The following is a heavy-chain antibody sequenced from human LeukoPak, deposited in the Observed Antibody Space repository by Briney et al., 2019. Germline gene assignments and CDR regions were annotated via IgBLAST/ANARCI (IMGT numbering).Heavy chain of an antibody. CDR2: IIPNLGTT. CDR1: GGTYNSHA. CDR3: ATTNDGGGYQGGDFFDF. Sequence: GASVNVSCKASGGTYNSHAISWVRQAPGQGLEWMGRIIPNLGTTNRAQNFQDRGTLTADKYTNTAYMELTSLTSDDTAVYYCATTNDGGGYQGGDFFDFWGQGTLVTVSS. J-gene: IGHJ4*02. D-gene: IGHD3-22*01. V-gene: IGHV1-69*04.